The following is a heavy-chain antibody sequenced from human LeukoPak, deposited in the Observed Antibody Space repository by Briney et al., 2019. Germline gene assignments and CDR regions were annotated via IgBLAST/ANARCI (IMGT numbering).Heavy chain of an antibody. D-gene: IGHD4-17*01. CDR3: ARAKMTTRFYYYYGMDV. CDR2: ISYDGSNK. CDR1: GFTFSSYA. Sequence: PGGSLRLSCAASGFTFSSYAMHWVRQAPGKGLEWVAVISYDGSNKYYADSVKGRFTISRDNAKNSLYLQMNSLRAEDTAVYYCARAKMTTRFYYYYGMDVWGQGTTVTVSS. J-gene: IGHJ6*02. V-gene: IGHV3-30-3*01.